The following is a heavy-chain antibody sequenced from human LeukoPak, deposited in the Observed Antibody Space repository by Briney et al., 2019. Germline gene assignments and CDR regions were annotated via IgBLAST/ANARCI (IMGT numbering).Heavy chain of an antibody. D-gene: IGHD3-22*01. V-gene: IGHV3-23*01. CDR1: GFTFSIYA. CDR2: ISGSGGST. J-gene: IGHJ3*02. CDR3: AKDLYYYDSSGYPDAFDI. Sequence: GGSLRLSCAASGFTFSIYAMSWVRQAPGKGLEWVSAISGSGGSTYYADSVKGRFTISRDNSKNTLYLQMNSLRAEDTAVYYCAKDLYYYDSSGYPDAFDIWGQGTMVTVSS.